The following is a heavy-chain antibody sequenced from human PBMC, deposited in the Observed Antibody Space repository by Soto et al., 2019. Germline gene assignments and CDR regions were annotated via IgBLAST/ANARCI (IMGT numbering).Heavy chain of an antibody. CDR1: GFTFSSYS. J-gene: IGHJ6*02. D-gene: IGHD3-3*01. CDR3: ARDGGGVGWYYYGMDV. Sequence: GSLRLSCAASGFTFSSYSMNWVRQAPGKGLEWVSYISSSSSTIYYADSVKGRFTISRDNAKNSLYLQMNSLRDEDTAVYYCARDGGGVGWYYYGMDVWGQGTTVTVSS. V-gene: IGHV3-48*02. CDR2: ISSSSSTI.